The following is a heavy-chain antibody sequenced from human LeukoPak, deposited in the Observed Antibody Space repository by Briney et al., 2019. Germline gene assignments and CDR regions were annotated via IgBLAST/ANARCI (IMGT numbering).Heavy chain of an antibody. J-gene: IGHJ4*02. V-gene: IGHV3-30*03. D-gene: IGHD6-19*01. Sequence: GGSLRLSCAASGFSCSNYGMPWVRQAPGKGLEWVAMISYDGKSQHYGDSVKGRFTISRDNAKNSLYLQMNSLRDEDTAVYYCALIAVAGTGSFDYWGQGTLVTVSS. CDR3: ALIAVAGTGSFDY. CDR1: GFSCSNYG. CDR2: ISYDGKSQ.